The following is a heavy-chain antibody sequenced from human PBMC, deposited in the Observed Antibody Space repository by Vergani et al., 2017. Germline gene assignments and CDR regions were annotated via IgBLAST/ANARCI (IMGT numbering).Heavy chain of an antibody. CDR2: IIPILGIA. CDR1: GGTFSSYA. CDR3: AGVVDGDIYFDY. D-gene: IGHD4-17*01. Sequence: QVQLVQSGAEVKKPGSSVKVSCKASGGTFSSYAISWVRQAPGQGLEWMGRIIPILGIANYAQKLQGRVTMTTDTSTSTAYMELRSLRADDTAVYYCAGVVDGDIYFDYWGQGTLVTVSS. V-gene: IGHV1-69*04. J-gene: IGHJ4*02.